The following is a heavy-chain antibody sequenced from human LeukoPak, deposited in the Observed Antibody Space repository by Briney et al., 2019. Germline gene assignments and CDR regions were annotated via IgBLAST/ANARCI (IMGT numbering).Heavy chain of an antibody. D-gene: IGHD3-16*02. J-gene: IGHJ2*01. CDR3: TSEGYDYIWENYRGV. CDR2: ISSSGSSI. Sequence: GGSLRLSCAASGFTFSSYSMNWVRQAPGKGLEWVSYISSSGSSIYYADSVKGRFTISRDNAKNSLYLQMHSLRAEDTAVYYCTSEGYDYIWENYRGVWGRGTLVTVSS. V-gene: IGHV3-48*04. CDR1: GFTFSSYS.